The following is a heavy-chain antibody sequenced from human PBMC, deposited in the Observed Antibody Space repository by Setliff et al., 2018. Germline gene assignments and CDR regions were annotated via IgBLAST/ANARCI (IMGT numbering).Heavy chain of an antibody. V-gene: IGHV4-30-4*08. J-gene: IGHJ4*02. CDR2: IYSSGST. CDR3: ARESRYYYDNLGTLDY. D-gene: IGHD3-22*01. CDR1: GYSISSGDYY. Sequence: SETLSLTCTASGYSISSGDYYWSWIRQPPGKGLEWIGYIYSSGSTYYNPSLKSRVSISVDTSKNQFSLKLSSVTAADTAVYYCARESRYYYDNLGTLDYWGQGTLVTVSS.